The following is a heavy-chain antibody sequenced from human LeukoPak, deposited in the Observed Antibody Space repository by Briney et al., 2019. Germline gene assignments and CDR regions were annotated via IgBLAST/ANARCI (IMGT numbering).Heavy chain of an antibody. Sequence: PGGSLGLSCAASGFTFSSYWMHWVRQAPGKGLVWVSRINSDGSSTSYADSVKGRFTISRDNAKNTLYLQMNSLRAEDTAVYYCASEIGYSGYEGRDYWGQGTLVTVSS. V-gene: IGHV3-74*01. CDR3: ASEIGYSGYEGRDY. J-gene: IGHJ4*02. CDR1: GFTFSSYW. CDR2: INSDGSST. D-gene: IGHD5-12*01.